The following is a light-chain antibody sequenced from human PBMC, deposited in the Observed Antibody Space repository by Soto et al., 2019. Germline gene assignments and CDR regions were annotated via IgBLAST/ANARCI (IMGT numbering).Light chain of an antibody. V-gene: IGLV2-14*01. CDR2: EVR. Sequence: QSALTQPASVSGSPGQSITISCSGTTNDIGGYNYVSWYQHHPGKVPKVIIYEVRNRPSGVSNRFSGSKSCNTASLTISGLQAEDEADYYCCSYTTSATLVFGGGTKLTVL. CDR1: TNDIGGYNY. J-gene: IGLJ3*02. CDR3: CSYTTSATLV.